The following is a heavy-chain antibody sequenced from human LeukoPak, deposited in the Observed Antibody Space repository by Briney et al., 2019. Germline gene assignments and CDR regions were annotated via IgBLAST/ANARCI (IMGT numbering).Heavy chain of an antibody. CDR1: GFTFSSYG. V-gene: IGHV3-30*02. Sequence: GGSLRPSCAASGFTFSSYGMHWVRQAPGKGLEWVAFIRYDGSNKYYADSVKGRFTISRDNSKNTLYLQMNSLRAEDTAVYYCAKDYVLRFLEWLNDLGYWGQGTLVTVSS. CDR2: IRYDGSNK. D-gene: IGHD3-3*01. CDR3: AKDYVLRFLEWLNDLGY. J-gene: IGHJ4*02.